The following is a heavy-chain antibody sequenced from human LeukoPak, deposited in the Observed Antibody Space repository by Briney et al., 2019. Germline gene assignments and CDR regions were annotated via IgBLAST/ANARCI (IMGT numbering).Heavy chain of an antibody. D-gene: IGHD3-9*01. V-gene: IGHV1-18*01. CDR1: GYTFTSYG. J-gene: IGHJ4*02. Sequence: ASVKVSCKASGYTFTSYGISWVRQAPGQGLEWMGWISTYNGDTDYAHSLQGRVTMSTDASTGTAYMELRSLRSDDTAVYYCARDPGSYYDILTGYYTPYYFDCWGQGTLVTVSS. CDR2: ISTYNGDT. CDR3: ARDPGSYYDILTGYYTPYYFDC.